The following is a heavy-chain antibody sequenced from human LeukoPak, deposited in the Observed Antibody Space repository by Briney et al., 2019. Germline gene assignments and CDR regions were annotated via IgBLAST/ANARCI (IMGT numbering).Heavy chain of an antibody. V-gene: IGHV3-7*01. J-gene: IGHJ4*02. CDR3: ASYSSGWYYNDY. D-gene: IGHD6-19*01. CDR1: GFTFSSYS. Sequence: GGSLRLSCAASGFTFSSYSMNWVRQAPGKGLEWVANIKQDGSEKFYVDSVKGRFTISRDNAKNSLYLQMNSLRAEDTAVFYCASYSSGWYYNDYWGQGTLVTVSS. CDR2: IKQDGSEK.